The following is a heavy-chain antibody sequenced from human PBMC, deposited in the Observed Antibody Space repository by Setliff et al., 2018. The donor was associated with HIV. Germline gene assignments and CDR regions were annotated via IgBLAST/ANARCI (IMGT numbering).Heavy chain of an antibody. V-gene: IGHV7-4-1*02. D-gene: IGHD3-3*01. CDR1: GYTFTSYA. J-gene: IGHJ5*02. CDR3: ARLINFWSGYYMGWFDP. Sequence: GASVKVSCKASGYTFTSYAMNWVRQAPGQGLEWMGWINTNTGNPTYAQGFTGRFVFSLDTSVSTAYLQISSLKAEDTAVYYCARLINFWSGYYMGWFDPWGQGTQVTVSS. CDR2: INTNTGNP.